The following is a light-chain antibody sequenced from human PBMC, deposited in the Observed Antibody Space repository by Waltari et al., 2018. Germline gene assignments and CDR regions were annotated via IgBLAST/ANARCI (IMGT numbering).Light chain of an antibody. V-gene: IGLV8-61*01. CDR1: HGSVPTSFF. Sequence: QTVVTQEPSLSVSPGGTVTLNCALRHGSVPTSFFPTWYQQTPGQPPRTLVYKGNSRSSGVPERFSGSILGNKAALTITGAQADDESHYFCFFYMGSGIWVSGGGTKLTVL. CDR3: FFYMGSGIWV. J-gene: IGLJ3*02. CDR2: KGN.